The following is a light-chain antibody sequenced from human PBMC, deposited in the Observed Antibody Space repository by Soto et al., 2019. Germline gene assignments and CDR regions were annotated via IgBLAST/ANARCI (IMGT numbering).Light chain of an antibody. CDR3: CSYAGSSSGV. V-gene: IGLV2-23*02. CDR1: SSDVGSYNL. CDR2: EVS. J-gene: IGLJ2*01. Sequence: QSALTQPASVSGSPGQSITISCTGTSSDVGSYNLVSWYQQHPGKAPKLMIYEVSKRPSGVSNRFSGSKSGNTASLTISGLLAEDEADYYCCSYAGSSSGVFGGGTKLTVL.